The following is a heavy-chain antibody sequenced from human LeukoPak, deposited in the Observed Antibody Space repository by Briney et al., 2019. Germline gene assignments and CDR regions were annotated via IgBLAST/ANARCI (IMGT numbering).Heavy chain of an antibody. D-gene: IGHD1-1*01. V-gene: IGHV3-23*01. J-gene: IGHJ3*02. Sequence: GGSLRLSCAASGFTFSAYDMSWVRQAPGKGLEWVSAISGSGDSTYYVDSVRGRFTISRDNAKNSLYLQMNSLRAEDTAVYYCARVLNSADAFDIWGQGTMVTVSS. CDR1: GFTFSAYD. CDR3: ARVLNSADAFDI. CDR2: ISGSGDST.